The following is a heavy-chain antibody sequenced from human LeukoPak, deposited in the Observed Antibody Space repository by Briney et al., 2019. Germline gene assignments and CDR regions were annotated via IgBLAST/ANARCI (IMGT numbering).Heavy chain of an antibody. J-gene: IGHJ3*02. CDR1: GLTFSAYG. CDR2: IWSDGTNR. D-gene: IGHD6-13*01. V-gene: IGHV3-33*01. CDR3: ASAAGAFDN. Sequence: GGSLRLSCAASGLTFSAYGMHLVRQAPGKGLEWVAVIWSDGTNRYYAESVRGRFTISRDNSKNTLYLQMNSLIIEDTAVYYCASAAGAFDNWGQGTMITVSS.